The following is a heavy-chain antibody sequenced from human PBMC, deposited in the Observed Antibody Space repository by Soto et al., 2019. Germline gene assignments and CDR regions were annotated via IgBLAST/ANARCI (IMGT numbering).Heavy chain of an antibody. D-gene: IGHD4-17*01. CDR2: INAGNGNT. J-gene: IGHJ4*02. CDR3: ARSDGDYVARLDY. V-gene: IGHV1-3*01. CDR1: GYTFTSYA. Sequence: GASVKVSCKASGYTFTSYAMHWVRQAPGQRLEWMGWINAGNGNTKYSQKFQGRVTITRDTSASTAYMELSSLRSEDTAVYYCARSDGDYVARLDYWGQGTLVTVSS.